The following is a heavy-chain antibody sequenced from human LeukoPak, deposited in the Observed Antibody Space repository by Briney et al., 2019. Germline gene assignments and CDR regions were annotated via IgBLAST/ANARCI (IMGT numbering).Heavy chain of an antibody. Sequence: GGSLRLSCAASGFTFSSYEMNWVRQAPGKGLEWVANIKQDGSEKYYVDSVKGRFTISRDNAKNSVYLQMNSLTAEDTAVYYCARGDGSSWGQGTLVTVSS. V-gene: IGHV3-7*01. CDR2: IKQDGSEK. CDR3: ARGDGSS. D-gene: IGHD5-24*01. CDR1: GFTFSSYE. J-gene: IGHJ4*02.